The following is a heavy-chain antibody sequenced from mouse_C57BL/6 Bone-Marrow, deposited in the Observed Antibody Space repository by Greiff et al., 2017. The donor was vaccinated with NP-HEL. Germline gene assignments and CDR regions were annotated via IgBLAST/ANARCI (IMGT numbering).Heavy chain of an antibody. CDR2: IYPRSGNT. Sequence: QVQLQQSGAELARPGASVKLSCKASGYTFTSYGISWVKQRTGQGLEWIGEIYPRSGNTYYNEKFKGKATLPADKSSSTAYMELRSLTSEDSAVYFGAIILATGYFDVWGTGTTVTVSS. CDR3: AIILATGYFDV. V-gene: IGHV1-81*01. D-gene: IGHD1-1*01. J-gene: IGHJ1*03. CDR1: GYTFTSYG.